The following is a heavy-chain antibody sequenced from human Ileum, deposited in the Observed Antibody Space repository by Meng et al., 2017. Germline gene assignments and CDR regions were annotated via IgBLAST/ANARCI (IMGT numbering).Heavy chain of an antibody. V-gene: IGHV4-4*02. CDR1: SGSITSDTY. CDR2: ISHIGST. CDR3: ARHGGYYQGF. J-gene: IGHJ4*02. Sequence: QVHLQESGPGLVKPSGTLSLTCAVSSGSITSDTYWSWVRLPPGKGLEWIGQISHIGSTFYNPSLKSRVTMSVDKSKSQFSLTLTSVTAADTAVYYCARHGGYYQGFWGQGTLVTVSS. D-gene: IGHD4-23*01.